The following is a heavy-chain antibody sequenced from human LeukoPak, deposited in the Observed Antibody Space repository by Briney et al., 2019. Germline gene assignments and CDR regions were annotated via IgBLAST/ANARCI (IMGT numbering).Heavy chain of an antibody. D-gene: IGHD3-22*01. J-gene: IGHJ4*02. Sequence: ASVKVSFKASGYTFTGYYLHWVRQAPGQGLEWMGWINPNNGGTKYAQKFQGRVTMTRDTSITTVYMELSRLRSDDTAVYYCARDIDYCDSRRFYYWGQGTLVTVSS. CDR1: GYTFTGYY. V-gene: IGHV1-2*02. CDR3: ARDIDYCDSRRFYY. CDR2: INPNNGGT.